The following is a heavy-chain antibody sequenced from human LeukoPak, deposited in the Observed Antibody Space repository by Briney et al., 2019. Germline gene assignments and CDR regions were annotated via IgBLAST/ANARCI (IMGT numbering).Heavy chain of an antibody. CDR3: ARPTGRPSNYYSMDV. J-gene: IGHJ6*03. CDR1: GYTSTNFD. Sequence: GASVKVSCKASGYTSTNFDLNWVRQAPGQGLEWVGWINPNNGNADYAQRFQGRVTMTRDTAISTVYMELSSLTYEDSAVYYCARPTGRPSNYYSMDVWGKGTTVIVSS. V-gene: IGHV1-8*01. CDR2: INPNNGNA.